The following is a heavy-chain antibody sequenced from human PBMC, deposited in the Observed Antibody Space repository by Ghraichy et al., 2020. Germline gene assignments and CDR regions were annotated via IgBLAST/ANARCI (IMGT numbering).Heavy chain of an antibody. CDR2: IKGDGSQT. J-gene: IGHJ5*02. CDR3: AKHVSTGEDFDP. V-gene: IGHV3-43*01. CDR1: GFTFAEYS. Sequence: GESLNISCVASGFTFAEYSIHWVRHVPGRGLEWVSSIKGDGSQTHYADSVKGRFTISRDNSRNTVYLQMKSLTTDDTGFYYCAKHVSTGEDFDPRGQGTLVTVSS. D-gene: IGHD2-21*01.